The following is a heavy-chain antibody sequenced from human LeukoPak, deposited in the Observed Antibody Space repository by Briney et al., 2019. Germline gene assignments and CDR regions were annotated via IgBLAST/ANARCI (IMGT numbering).Heavy chain of an antibody. Sequence: GGSLRLSCAASGFTFDDYGMSWVRQAPGKGLEWVSGINWNGGSTGYADSVKGRFTISRDNSKNSLYLQMNSLRTEDTALYYCAKGHYSSGWFPLLWGQGTMVTVSS. CDR1: GFTFDDYG. D-gene: IGHD6-19*01. CDR2: INWNGGST. CDR3: AKGHYSSGWFPLL. J-gene: IGHJ3*01. V-gene: IGHV3-20*04.